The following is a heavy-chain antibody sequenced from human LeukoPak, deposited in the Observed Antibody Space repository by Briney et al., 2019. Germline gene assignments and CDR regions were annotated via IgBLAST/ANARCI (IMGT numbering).Heavy chain of an antibody. CDR2: ISSSSSYT. J-gene: IGHJ4*02. V-gene: IGHV3-11*06. D-gene: IGHD2-2*03. CDR1: GFTFSDYY. CDR3: ARVEIVVVPAANFYYFDY. Sequence: GGSLRLSCAASGFTFSDYYMSWIRQAPGKGLEWVSYISSSSSYTNYADSVKGRFTISRDNAKNPLYLQMNSLRAEDTAVYYCARVEIVVVPAANFYYFDYWGQGTLVTVSS.